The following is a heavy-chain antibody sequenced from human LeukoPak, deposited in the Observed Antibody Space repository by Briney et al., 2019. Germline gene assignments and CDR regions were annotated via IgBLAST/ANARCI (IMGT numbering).Heavy chain of an antibody. CDR1: GFTFSSYG. CDR2: IWYDGSNK. J-gene: IGHJ3*02. D-gene: IGHD4-17*01. V-gene: IGHV3-33*01. Sequence: GGSLRLSCAASGFTFSSYGMHWVRQAPGKGLEWVAVIWYDGSNKYYADSVKGRFTISRDNSKNTLYLQMNSLRAEDTAVYYCARGAPDYGGNHDAFDIWGQGTMVTVPS. CDR3: ARGAPDYGGNHDAFDI.